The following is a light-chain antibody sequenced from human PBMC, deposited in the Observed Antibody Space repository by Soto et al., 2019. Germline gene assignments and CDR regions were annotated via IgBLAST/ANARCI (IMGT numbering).Light chain of an antibody. V-gene: IGKV3-15*01. CDR3: QQYFNWPLT. CDR2: GAS. Sequence: EIVMTQSPATLSVFPGERATLSCRASLSVDSDLAWYQLKPGQAPRLLIYGASTRATGISARFTGSGSGTEFTLTISSLRVEDFELFFCQQYFNWPLTSGGGTKGE. CDR1: LSVDSD. J-gene: IGKJ4*01.